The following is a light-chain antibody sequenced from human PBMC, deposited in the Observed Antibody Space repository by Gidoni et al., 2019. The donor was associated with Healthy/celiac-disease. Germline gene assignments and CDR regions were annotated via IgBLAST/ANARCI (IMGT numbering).Light chain of an antibody. CDR2: DAS. J-gene: IGKJ5*01. V-gene: IGKV1-33*01. CDR3: RQYDNHPIT. Sequence: IQTIQYPSSLSASVGDRVTITCQASQDISNYLNWYQQKPGKAPKLLIYDASNLEKGVPSRFSGSGSGTDFTFTISSLQPEDIATYYCRQYDNHPITFGQGTRLEIK. CDR1: QDISNY.